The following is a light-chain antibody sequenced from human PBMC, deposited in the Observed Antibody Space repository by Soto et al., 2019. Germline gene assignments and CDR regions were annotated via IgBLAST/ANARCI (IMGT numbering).Light chain of an antibody. Sequence: EIGLTQSPATLSLSPGERATLSCSASQSVSSYLAWYQQKPGQAPRLLIYDASSRATGIPDRFSGSGSGTDFTLTISRLEPEDFAVYFCQQYGSSPWRFGQGTKVDI. CDR2: DAS. J-gene: IGKJ1*01. CDR3: QQYGSSPWR. V-gene: IGKV3-20*01. CDR1: QSVSSY.